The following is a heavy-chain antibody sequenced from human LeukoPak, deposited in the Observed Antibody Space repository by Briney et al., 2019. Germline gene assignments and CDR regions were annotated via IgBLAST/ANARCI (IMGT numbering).Heavy chain of an antibody. CDR2: IDWDDDK. D-gene: IGHD1-26*01. J-gene: IGHJ3*02. Sequence: SGPTLVYPTQTLTLTCTFSGFSLSTRGMCVSWIRQPPGKALEWLARIDWDDDKYYSTSLKTRLTISKDTSKNQVVLTMTNMDPVDTATYYCAHTGGGSDAFDTWGQGTTVTVSS. V-gene: IGHV2-70*11. CDR1: GFSLSTRGMC. CDR3: AHTGGGSDAFDT.